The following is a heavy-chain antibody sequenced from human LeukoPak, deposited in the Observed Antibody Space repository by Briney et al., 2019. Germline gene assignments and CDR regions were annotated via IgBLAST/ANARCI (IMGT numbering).Heavy chain of an antibody. J-gene: IGHJ4*02. Sequence: SETLSLTCTVSGGSISSYYWSWIRQPAGKGLEGIGRIYTSGSTNYNPSLKSRVTMSVDTSKNQFSLKLSSVTAADTAVYYCARLMYYYDSSGYYYFDYWGQGTLVTVSS. D-gene: IGHD3-22*01. CDR2: IYTSGST. CDR3: ARLMYYYDSSGYYYFDY. V-gene: IGHV4-4*07. CDR1: GGSISSYY.